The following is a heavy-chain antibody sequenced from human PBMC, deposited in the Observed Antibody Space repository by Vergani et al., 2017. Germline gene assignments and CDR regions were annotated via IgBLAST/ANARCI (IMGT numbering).Heavy chain of an antibody. CDR2: IYYSGST. CDR1: GGSISSSRHY. D-gene: IGHD6-13*01. V-gene: IGHV4-39*01. Sequence: QLQLQESCPGLVKPSEILSLTCTVSGGSISSSRHYWGWIRHPPGKGLDWIGCIYYSGSTYDNPSLKSRVTIAVDTSKNQFSLKLSSVTAADTAVYYCAGRGVGRYSSPFDPWGRGTLVAVSS. CDR3: AGRGVGRYSSPFDP. J-gene: IGHJ5*02.